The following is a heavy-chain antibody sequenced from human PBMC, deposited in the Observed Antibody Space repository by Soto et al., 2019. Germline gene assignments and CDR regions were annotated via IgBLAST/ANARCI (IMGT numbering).Heavy chain of an antibody. Sequence: PGGSLRLSCAASGFTFSSYSMNWVRQAPGKGLEWVSSISSSSSYIYYADSVKGRFTISRDNAKNSLYLQMNSLRAEDTAVYYCARGVDSSGWTASYYGMDVWGQGTTVTIPS. CDR1: GFTFSSYS. V-gene: IGHV3-21*01. D-gene: IGHD6-19*01. J-gene: IGHJ6*02. CDR2: ISSSSSYI. CDR3: ARGVDSSGWTASYYGMDV.